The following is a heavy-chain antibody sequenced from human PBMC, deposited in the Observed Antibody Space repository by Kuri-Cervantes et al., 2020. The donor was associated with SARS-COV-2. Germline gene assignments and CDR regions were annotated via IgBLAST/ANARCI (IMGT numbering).Heavy chain of an antibody. D-gene: IGHD3-9*01. CDR3: ARHYAFDRFRN. CDR2: IYYSGST. J-gene: IGHJ4*02. Sequence: SETLSLTCTVSGGSISSYYWSWIRQPPGKGLEWIGYIYYSGSTNYNPSLKSRLTLSVDTSKNQFSLGLTYVTAADTAVYYCARHYAFDRFRNWGQGTLVTVSS. V-gene: IGHV4-59*08. CDR1: GGSISSYY.